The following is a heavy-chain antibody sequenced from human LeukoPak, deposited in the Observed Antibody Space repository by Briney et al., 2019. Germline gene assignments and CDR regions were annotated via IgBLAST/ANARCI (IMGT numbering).Heavy chain of an antibody. Sequence: PGGSLRLSCAASGFTFSSYAVHWVRQAPGKGLEWVAVISYDGSNKYYADSVKGRFTISRDNSKNTLYLQMNSLRAEDTAVYYCARDYHPVAGGEDYFDYWGQGTLVTVSS. CDR1: GFTFSSYA. V-gene: IGHV3-30-3*01. J-gene: IGHJ4*02. CDR2: ISYDGSNK. D-gene: IGHD6-19*01. CDR3: ARDYHPVAGGEDYFDY.